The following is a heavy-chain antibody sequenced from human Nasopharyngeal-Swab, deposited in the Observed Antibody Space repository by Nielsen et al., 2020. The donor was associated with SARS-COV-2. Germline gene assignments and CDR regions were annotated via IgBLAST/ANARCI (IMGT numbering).Heavy chain of an antibody. CDR1: GGSISSYY. CDR2: IYYSGST. CDR3: ARDRGWYVDY. J-gene: IGHJ4*02. Sequence: SETLSLTCTVSGGSISSYYWSWIRQPPGKGLEWIGYIYYSGSTNYNPSLKSRVTISVDTSKNQFPLKLSSVTAADTAVYYCARDRGWYVDYWGQGTLVTVSS. V-gene: IGHV4-59*01. D-gene: IGHD3-10*01.